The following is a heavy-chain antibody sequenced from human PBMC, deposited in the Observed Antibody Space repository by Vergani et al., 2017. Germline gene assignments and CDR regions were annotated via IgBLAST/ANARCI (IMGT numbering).Heavy chain of an antibody. CDR3: AREGVCSSTSCYTNLYYFDY. Sequence: QVQLVQSGAEVKKPGSSVKVSCKASGGTFGSYAISWVRQAPGQGLEWMGGIIPILGIANYAQKFQGRVTITADKSTSTAYMELSSLRSEDTAVYYCAREGVCSSTSCYTNLYYFDYWGQGTLVTVSS. V-gene: IGHV1-69*09. CDR2: IIPILGIA. J-gene: IGHJ4*02. D-gene: IGHD2-2*02. CDR1: GGTFGSYA.